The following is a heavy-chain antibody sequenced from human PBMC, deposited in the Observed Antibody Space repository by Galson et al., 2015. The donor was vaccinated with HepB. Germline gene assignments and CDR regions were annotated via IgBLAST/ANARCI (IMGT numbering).Heavy chain of an antibody. V-gene: IGHV1-8*01. CDR3: ARARPKRGYSNWFDP. J-gene: IGHJ5*02. CDR2: MNPNSGST. Sequence: SVKVSCKASGYTFTSYDINWVRQATGQGLEWMGWMNPNSGSTGYAQKFQGRVTMTRNTSISTAYMELSSLRSEDTAVYYCARARPKRGYSNWFDPWGQGTLVTVSS. D-gene: IGHD5-18*01. CDR1: GYTFTSYD.